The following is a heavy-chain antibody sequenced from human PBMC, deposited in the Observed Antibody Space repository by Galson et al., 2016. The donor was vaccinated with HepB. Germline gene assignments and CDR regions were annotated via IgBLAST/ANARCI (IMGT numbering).Heavy chain of an antibody. Sequence: PAPVKPTQTLTLACPCPEFSLLTTRVRGGWIPQTPGQALEWPAPIYWRVDQRDSPSLRGRLTITKDIRKNQVVLTMTDIDPVDAGTFYCARLTWRGRDSRGNLFLFDYWGQGIRVTVSS. D-gene: IGHD4-23*01. CDR3: ARLTWRGRDSRGNLFLFDY. CDR1: EFSLLTTRVR. J-gene: IGHJ4*02. CDR2: IYWRVDQ. V-gene: IGHV2-5*01.